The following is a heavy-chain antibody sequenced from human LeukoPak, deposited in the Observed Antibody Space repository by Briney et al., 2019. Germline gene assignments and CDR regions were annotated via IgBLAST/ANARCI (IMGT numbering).Heavy chain of an antibody. D-gene: IGHD3-22*01. J-gene: IGHJ4*02. CDR3: ARQYDSSGYYYSGRAVYFDY. CDR1: GGSISSSSYY. Sequence: SETLSLTCTVSGGSISSSSYYWGWIRQPPGKGLEWIGSIYYSGSTYYNPSLKSRVTISVDTSKNQFSLKLSSVTAADTAVYYCARQYDSSGYYYSGRAVYFDYWGQGTLVTVSS. V-gene: IGHV4-39*07. CDR2: IYYSGST.